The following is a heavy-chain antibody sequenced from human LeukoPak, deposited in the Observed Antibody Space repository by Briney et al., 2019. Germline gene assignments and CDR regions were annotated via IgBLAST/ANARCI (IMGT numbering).Heavy chain of an antibody. CDR1: Y. Sequence: YMNWIRQAPGKGLEWIGTIYYSGSTYYDPSLKSRVTISVDTSKNQFSLKVSSVTAADTAVYYCARQGYSSGEYYHMDVWGKGTTVTVSS. CDR3: ARQGYSSGEYYHMDV. D-gene: IGHD6-19*01. CDR2: IYYSGST. J-gene: IGHJ6*03. V-gene: IGHV4-39*01.